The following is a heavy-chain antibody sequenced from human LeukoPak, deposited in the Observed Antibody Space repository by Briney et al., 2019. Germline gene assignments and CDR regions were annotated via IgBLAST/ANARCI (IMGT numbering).Heavy chain of an antibody. CDR1: GYNFTSYA. V-gene: IGHV1-3*01. Sequence: ASVKVSCKASGYNFTSYAMHWVRQAPGQRLEWMGWINAGNGNTKYSQKFQGRVTITRDTSASTAYMELSSLRSEDTAVYYCAREGCSSTSCYAGSLDIWGQGTMVTVSS. CDR2: INAGNGNT. J-gene: IGHJ3*02. CDR3: AREGCSSTSCYAGSLDI. D-gene: IGHD2-2*01.